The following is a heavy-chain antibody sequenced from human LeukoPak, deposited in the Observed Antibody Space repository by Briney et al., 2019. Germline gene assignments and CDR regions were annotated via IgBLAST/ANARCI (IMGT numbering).Heavy chain of an antibody. J-gene: IGHJ4*02. CDR3: AKDRRVLRFLGWLSFDY. V-gene: IGHV3-23*01. CDR2: ISGSGGST. D-gene: IGHD3-3*01. Sequence: PGGSLRLSCAASGFTFSSYAMSWVRQAPGKGLEWVSAISGSGGSTYYADSVKGRFTISRDNSKNTLYLQMNSLRAEDTAVYYCAKDRRVLRFLGWLSFDYWGQGTLVTVSS. CDR1: GFTFSSYA.